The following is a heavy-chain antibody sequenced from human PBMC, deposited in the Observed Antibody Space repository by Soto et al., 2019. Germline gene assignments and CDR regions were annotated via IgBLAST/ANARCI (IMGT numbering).Heavy chain of an antibody. CDR2: IIPIFGTA. D-gene: IGHD2-15*01. V-gene: IGHV1-69*01. J-gene: IGHJ6*02. CDR1: GGTFSSYA. Sequence: QVQLVQSGAEVKKPGSSVKVSCKASGGTFSSYAISWVRQAPGQGLEWMGGIIPIFGTANYAQKFQGRVTITADESTSTAYMELSSLRSEDTAVYYCASGYCSGGSCSTLNYYYSGMDVWGQGTTVTVSS. CDR3: ASGYCSGGSCSTLNYYYSGMDV.